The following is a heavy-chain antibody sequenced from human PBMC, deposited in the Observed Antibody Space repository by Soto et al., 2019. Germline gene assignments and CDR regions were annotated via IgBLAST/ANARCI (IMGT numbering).Heavy chain of an antibody. CDR1: GGSISSYY. Sequence: PSETLSLTCTVSGGSISSYYWSWIRQPPGKGLEWIGYIYYSGSTNYNPSLKSRVTISVDTSENQFSLKLSSVTAAGTAVYYCARAYGVTIFGVVTHRFDYWGQGTLVTVSS. CDR3: ARAYGVTIFGVVTHRFDY. CDR2: IYYSGST. J-gene: IGHJ4*02. D-gene: IGHD3-3*01. V-gene: IGHV4-59*01.